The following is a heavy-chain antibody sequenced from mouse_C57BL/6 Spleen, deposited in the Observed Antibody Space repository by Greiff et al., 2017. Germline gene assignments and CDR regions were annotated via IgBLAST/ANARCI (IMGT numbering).Heavy chain of an antibody. J-gene: IGHJ4*01. V-gene: IGHV1-55*01. CDR3: ARFDRDYAMDY. CDR1: GYTFTSYW. CDR2: IYPGSGST. D-gene: IGHD2-14*01. Sequence: QVQLQQSGAELVKPGASVKMSCKASGYTFTSYWITWVKQRPGQGLEWIGDIYPGSGSTNYNEKFKSKATLTVDTSSSTAYMQLSSLTSEDSAVYYCARFDRDYAMDYWGQGTSVTVSS.